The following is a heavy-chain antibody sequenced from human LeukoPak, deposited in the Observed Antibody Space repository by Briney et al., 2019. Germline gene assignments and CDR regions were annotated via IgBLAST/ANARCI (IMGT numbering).Heavy chain of an antibody. Sequence: ASVKVSCKASGYPFNSYDINWVRQATGHGLEWMEWINPNSGSTDSAQKFQGRVTMTANTSISTAYMELNNLRSEDTAVYYCARLVGCGSTNCYSPDNWFDPWGQGTLVTVSS. CDR2: INPNSGST. D-gene: IGHD2-2*01. J-gene: IGHJ5*02. CDR3: ARLVGCGSTNCYSPDNWFDP. V-gene: IGHV1-8*01. CDR1: GYPFNSYD.